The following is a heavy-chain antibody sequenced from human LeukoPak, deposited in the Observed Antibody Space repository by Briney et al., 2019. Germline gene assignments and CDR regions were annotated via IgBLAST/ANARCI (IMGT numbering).Heavy chain of an antibody. CDR2: IKQDGSEK. J-gene: IGHJ3*01. CDR1: GFTFSGFW. D-gene: IGHD1-1*01. V-gene: IGHV3-7*01. Sequence: GGSLRLSCAASGFTFSGFWTTWVRQAPGTGLEWVANIKQDGSEKHYVDSVKGRFTISRDNAKNSLSLHLNSLRVEDTAVYYCACFTLDTWGLGTMVTVSS. CDR3: ACFTLDT.